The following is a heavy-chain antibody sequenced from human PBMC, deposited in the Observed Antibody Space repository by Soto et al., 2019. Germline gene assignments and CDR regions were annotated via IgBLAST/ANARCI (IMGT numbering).Heavy chain of an antibody. V-gene: IGHV4-61*08. CDR2: IYYSGST. D-gene: IGHD2-2*01. Sequence: SETLSLTCTVSGGSISSGGYYWSWIRQHPGKGLEWIGYIYYSGSTNYNPSLKSRVTISVDTSKNQFSLKLSSVTAADTAVYYCARRIPDCSSTSCYNWFDPWGQGTLVTVSS. CDR3: ARRIPDCSSTSCYNWFDP. J-gene: IGHJ5*02. CDR1: GGSISSGGYY.